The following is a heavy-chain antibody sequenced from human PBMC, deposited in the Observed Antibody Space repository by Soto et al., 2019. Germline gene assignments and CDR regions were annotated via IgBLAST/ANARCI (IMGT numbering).Heavy chain of an antibody. Sequence: QVQLVESGGGVAQPGMSLRLSCAASGFIFSRHGMHWVRQAPGKGLEWVAVIWNDGSKKDYADSVKGRFTISRDISXXTLSLQMNGLRVEDTAVYYCARDASGIASTGPNDYWGQGTLVTVSS. J-gene: IGHJ4*02. CDR1: GFIFSRHG. V-gene: IGHV3-33*01. CDR3: ARDASGIASTGPNDY. D-gene: IGHD6-13*01. CDR2: IWNDGSKK.